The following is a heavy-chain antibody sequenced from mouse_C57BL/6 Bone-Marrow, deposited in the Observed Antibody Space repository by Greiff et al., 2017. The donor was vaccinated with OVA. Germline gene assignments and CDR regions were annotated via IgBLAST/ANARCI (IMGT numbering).Heavy chain of an antibody. CDR3: TTGWVELPGVPMDY. V-gene: IGHV14-4*01. CDR1: GFNIKDDY. Sequence: VQLQQSGAELVRPGASVKLSCTASGFNIKDDYMHWVKQRPEQGLEWIGWIDPENGDTEYASKFQGKATITADTSSNTAYLPLSSLTSDDTAVYYCTTGWVELPGVPMDYWGQGTSVTVSS. CDR2: IDPENGDT. D-gene: IGHD2-1*01. J-gene: IGHJ4*01.